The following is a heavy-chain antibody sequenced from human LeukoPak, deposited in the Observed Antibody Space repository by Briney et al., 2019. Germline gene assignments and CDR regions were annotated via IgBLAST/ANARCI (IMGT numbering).Heavy chain of an antibody. Sequence: HPGGSLRLSCTVSGFTVSSNSMSWVRQAPGKGLEWVSFIYSGTIHYSDSVKGRFTISRDNAKNSLYLQMNSLRAEDTALYYCAKGGPEPYSSSWYGSGYWGQGTLVTVSS. CDR3: AKGGPEPYSSSWYGSGY. CDR1: GFTVSSNS. CDR2: IYSGTI. V-gene: IGHV3-53*05. J-gene: IGHJ4*02. D-gene: IGHD6-13*01.